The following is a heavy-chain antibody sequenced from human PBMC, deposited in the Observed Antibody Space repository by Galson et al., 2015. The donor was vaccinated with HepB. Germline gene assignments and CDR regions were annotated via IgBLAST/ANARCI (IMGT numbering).Heavy chain of an antibody. CDR1: GGTFSSYA. D-gene: IGHD2-2*02. CDR3: ARDILGYCSSTSCYTPRYYYYGMDV. CDR2: IIPIFGIA. V-gene: IGHV1-69*10. Sequence: SVKVSCKASGGTFSSYAISWVRQAPGQGLEWMGGIIPIFGIANYAQKFQGRVTITADKSTSTAYMELSSLRSEDTAVYYCARDILGYCSSTSCYTPRYYYYGMDVWGQGTTVTVSS. J-gene: IGHJ6*02.